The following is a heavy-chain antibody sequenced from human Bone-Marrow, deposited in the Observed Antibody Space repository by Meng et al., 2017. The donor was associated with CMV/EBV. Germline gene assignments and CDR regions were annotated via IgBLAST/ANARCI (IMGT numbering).Heavy chain of an antibody. CDR3: ARMYSSGWYSFYYYYGMDV. CDR1: RFNFGIHP. Sequence: GGSLRLSCAASRFNFGIHPMYWVRQAPGKGLEWVAVISYDGSNKYYADSVKGRFTISRDNSKNTLYLQMNSLRAEDTAVYYCARMYSSGWYSFYYYYGMDVWGQGTTVTGSS. J-gene: IGHJ6*01. CDR2: ISYDGSNK. V-gene: IGHV3-30*04. D-gene: IGHD6-19*01.